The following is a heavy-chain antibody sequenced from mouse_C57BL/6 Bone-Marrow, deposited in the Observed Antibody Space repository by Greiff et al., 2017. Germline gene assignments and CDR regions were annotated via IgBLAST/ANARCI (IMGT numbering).Heavy chain of an antibody. CDR3: ARRPGQLGGAY. CDR2: IYPRSGNT. V-gene: IGHV1-81*01. J-gene: IGHJ3*01. Sequence: QVQLQQSGAELARPGASVKLSCKASGYTFTSYGISWVKQRTGQGLEWIGEIYPRSGNTYYNEKFKGKATLTADKSSSTAYMELRSLTYEDSAVYFCARRPGQLGGAYWGQGTLVTVSA. D-gene: IGHD3-2*01. CDR1: GYTFTSYG.